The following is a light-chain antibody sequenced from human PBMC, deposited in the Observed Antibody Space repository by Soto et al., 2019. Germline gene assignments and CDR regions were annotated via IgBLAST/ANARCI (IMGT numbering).Light chain of an antibody. Sequence: QSGLTQPASVSGSPGQSITIFCTGTSSDVGEYNDVSWYQHHPGKAPELMIYDVTNRPSGVSNRFSGSKSGNTASLTISGLQPEDEGDYYCSSYTSSRTWVFGGGTQLTVL. V-gene: IGLV2-14*01. CDR1: SSDVGEYND. J-gene: IGLJ3*02. CDR3: SSYTSSRTWV. CDR2: DVT.